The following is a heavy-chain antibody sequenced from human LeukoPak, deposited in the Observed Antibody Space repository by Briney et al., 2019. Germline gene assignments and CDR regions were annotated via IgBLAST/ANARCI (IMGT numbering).Heavy chain of an antibody. D-gene: IGHD6-13*01. CDR1: GFTFSNAW. V-gene: IGHV3-15*07. CDR2: IKSKTDGGTT. J-gene: IGHJ6*02. CDR3: TTAIAAAGKAPYYYGMDV. Sequence: GGSLRLSCAAFGFTFSNAWMNWVRQAPGKGLEWVGRIKSKTDGGTTDYAAPVKGRFTISRDDSKNTLYLQMNSLKTEDTAVYYCTTAIAAAGKAPYYYGMDVWGQGTTVTVSS.